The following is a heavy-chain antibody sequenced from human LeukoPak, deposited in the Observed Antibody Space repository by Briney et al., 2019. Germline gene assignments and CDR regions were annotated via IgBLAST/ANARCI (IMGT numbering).Heavy chain of an antibody. J-gene: IGHJ4*02. D-gene: IGHD1-26*01. CDR2: IRADGATT. CDR3: ARDNTGSYEY. V-gene: IGHV3-43*02. Sequence: QPGGSLRLSCAASGFTFDDYDMHWVRQAPGKGLEWVSLIRADGATTRYTDSVKGRFTISRDNSKDSLYLQMNSLRTEDTALYYCARDNTGSYEYWGQGTLVTVSP. CDR1: GFTFDDYD.